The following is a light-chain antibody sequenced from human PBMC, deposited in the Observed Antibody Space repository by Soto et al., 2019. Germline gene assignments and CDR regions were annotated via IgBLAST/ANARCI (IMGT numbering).Light chain of an antibody. Sequence: EIVLSQSPGTLSLSPGETASLSCRASQNVRGSYLAWYQQKPGQAPRLLISAASRWATGVPDRFSGSGSGTDLTLTSTRLEPEDFALYYCQQYGHSPRTFGQGTKVEVK. CDR1: QNVRGSY. CDR3: QQYGHSPRT. CDR2: AAS. V-gene: IGKV3-20*01. J-gene: IGKJ1*01.